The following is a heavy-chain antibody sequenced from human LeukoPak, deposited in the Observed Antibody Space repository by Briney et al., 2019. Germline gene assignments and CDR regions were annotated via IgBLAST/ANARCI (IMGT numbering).Heavy chain of an antibody. CDR2: ISGGGESS. CDR1: GFTFSNYA. J-gene: IGHJ4*02. Sequence: GGSLRLSCAASGFTFSNYAMSWVRQAPGKGLEWVSTISGGGESSNSADSVKGRFTIARDNSRDTLYLQLSSLRAEDTAVYYCAKDQSYNYGLYYFDFWGQGTLVTVSS. V-gene: IGHV3-23*01. CDR3: AKDQSYNYGLYYFDF. D-gene: IGHD5-18*01.